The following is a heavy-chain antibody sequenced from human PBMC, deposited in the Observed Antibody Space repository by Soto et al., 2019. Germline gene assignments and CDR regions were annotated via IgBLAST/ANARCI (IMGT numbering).Heavy chain of an antibody. V-gene: IGHV4-30-4*01. CDR1: GDSISSADYY. Sequence: QVQLQESGPGLVRPSQTLSLTCTVSGDSISSADYYWIWIRQTPGKGLEWIGHIFYRGTTYYNPSLKSRLTISVDTSKNHFSLRLTSVTAADTAVYYCARDLWVEPELYYYGMDVWGQGTTVTVSS. CDR3: ARDLWVEPELYYYGMDV. D-gene: IGHD1-1*01. CDR2: IFYRGTT. J-gene: IGHJ6*02.